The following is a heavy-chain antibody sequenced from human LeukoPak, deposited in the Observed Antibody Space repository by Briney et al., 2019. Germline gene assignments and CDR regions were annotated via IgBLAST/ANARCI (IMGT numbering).Heavy chain of an antibody. V-gene: IGHV1-69*04. Sequence: SVKVSCKASGGTFSSYAISWVRQAPGQGLEWMGRIIPILGIANYAQKFQGRVTITADKSTSTAYMELSSLRSEDTAVYYCARSSPYCYDSSGYYNYYYYGMDVWGQGTTVTVSS. CDR3: ARSSPYCYDSSGYYNYYYYGMDV. CDR1: GGTFSSYA. D-gene: IGHD3-22*01. CDR2: IIPILGIA. J-gene: IGHJ6*02.